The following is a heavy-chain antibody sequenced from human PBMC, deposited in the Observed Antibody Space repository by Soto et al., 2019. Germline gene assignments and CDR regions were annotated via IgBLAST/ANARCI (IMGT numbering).Heavy chain of an antibody. CDR3: ARGGRIAVGDNWFDP. V-gene: IGHV4-59*01. CDR2: IHYSGSA. Sequence: PSETLSLTCTVSGGSISGYFWSWIRQPPGKELELIAYIHYSGSAYYNPSLRGRVAISIATSKNQFSLELNSVNAADTAVSYCARGGRIAVGDNWFDPWGQGTLVTVSS. CDR1: GGSISGYF. D-gene: IGHD6-19*01. J-gene: IGHJ5*02.